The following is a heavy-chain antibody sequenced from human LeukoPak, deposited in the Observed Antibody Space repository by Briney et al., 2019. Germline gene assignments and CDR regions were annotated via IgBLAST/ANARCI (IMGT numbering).Heavy chain of an antibody. CDR2: IYYSGST. CDR1: GGSISSYY. CDR3: ARHGRGSYYYMDV. D-gene: IGHD1-26*01. Sequence: SETLSLTCTVSGGSISSYYWSWIRQPPGKGLEWIGYIYYSGSTYYNPSLKSRVTISVDTSKNQFSLKLSSVTAADTAVYYCARHGRGSYYYMDVWGKGTTVTISS. J-gene: IGHJ6*03. V-gene: IGHV4-59*08.